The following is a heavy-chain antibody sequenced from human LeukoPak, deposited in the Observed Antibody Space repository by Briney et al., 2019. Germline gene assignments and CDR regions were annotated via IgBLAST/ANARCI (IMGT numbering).Heavy chain of an antibody. CDR1: GGSIGSTTYY. CDR3: ASSTMVRGVPWAFDI. D-gene: IGHD3-10*01. V-gene: IGHV4-31*02. CDR2: IYYSGST. Sequence: SETLSLTCSVSGGSIGSTTYYWSWIRQHPGKGLEWIGYIYYSGSTYYNPSLKSRVTISVDTSKNQFSLKLSSVTAADTAVYYCASSTMVRGVPWAFDIWGQGTMVTVSS. J-gene: IGHJ3*02.